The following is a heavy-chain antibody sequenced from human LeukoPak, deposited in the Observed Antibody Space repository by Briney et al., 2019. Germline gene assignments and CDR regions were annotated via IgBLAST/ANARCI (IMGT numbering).Heavy chain of an antibody. J-gene: IGHJ4*02. D-gene: IGHD2-2*01. Sequence: GSSVKVSCKASGGTFSSYTISWVRQAPGQGLEWMGRIIPILGIANYAQKFQGRVTITADKSTSTDYMELSSLRSEDTAVYYCARGYCSSTSCSLPFILWGQGTLVTVSS. CDR2: IIPILGIA. CDR1: GGTFSSYT. V-gene: IGHV1-69*02. CDR3: ARGYCSSTSCSLPFIL.